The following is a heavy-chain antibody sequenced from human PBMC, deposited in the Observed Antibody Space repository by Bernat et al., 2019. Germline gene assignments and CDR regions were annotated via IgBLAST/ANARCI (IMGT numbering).Heavy chain of an antibody. CDR1: GGSISTYF. V-gene: IGHV4-59*01. J-gene: IGHJ3*02. CDR2: VYYTGAT. Sequence: QVGLQESGPGLVKPSETLSLTCTVSGGSISTYFWNWVRQPPGKELEWIGYVYYTGATNYNPSLKSRATISADTSRNQLSLKVSSVTAADTAVYYCARNRYSGYDRAFDIWGRGIMVTVSS. D-gene: IGHD5-12*01. CDR3: ARNRYSGYDRAFDI.